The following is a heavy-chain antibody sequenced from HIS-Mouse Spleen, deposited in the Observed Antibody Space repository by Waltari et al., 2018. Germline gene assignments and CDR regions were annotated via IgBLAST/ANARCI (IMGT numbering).Heavy chain of an antibody. CDR1: GGSFSGYY. Sequence: QVQLQQWGAGLLKPSETLSLTCAVYGGSFSGYYWSWIRQPPGKGLEWIGEINHRGSTNSNPSRKSRVTISVDTSKNQFSLKLSSVTAADTAVYYCARVNSSFDYWGQGTLVTVSS. V-gene: IGHV4-34*01. CDR2: INHRGST. J-gene: IGHJ4*02. D-gene: IGHD6-13*01. CDR3: ARVNSSFDY.